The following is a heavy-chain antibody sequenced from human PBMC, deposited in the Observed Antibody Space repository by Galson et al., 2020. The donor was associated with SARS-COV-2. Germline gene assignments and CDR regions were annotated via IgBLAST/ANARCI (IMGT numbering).Heavy chain of an antibody. CDR1: GFSLSTSGVS. CDR3: ARRGAWDSFDF. V-gene: IGHV2-5*02. J-gene: IGHJ3*01. CDR2: IYWDDDE. Sequence: SGPTLVKPTQTLTLTCTFSGFSLSTSGVSVGWIRQPPGKALEWLGIIYWDDDERYSPSLKSRVTITKDTSKNQVVLTMTNMDPVDTATYYCARRGAWDSFDFWGQGTMVTVSS. D-gene: IGHD3-16*01.